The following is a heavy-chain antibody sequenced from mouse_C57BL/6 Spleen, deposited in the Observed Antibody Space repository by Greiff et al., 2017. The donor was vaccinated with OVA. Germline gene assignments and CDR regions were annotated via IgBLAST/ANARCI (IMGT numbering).Heavy chain of an antibody. Sequence: VQLQQSGPELVKPGASVKLSCKASGYTFTSYDINWVKQRPGQGLEWIGWIYPRVGSTKYNEKFKGKATLTVDTSSSTAYMELHSLTSEDSAVYFCAREKYSNYGYFDVWGTGTTVTVSS. CDR2: IYPRVGST. D-gene: IGHD2-5*01. J-gene: IGHJ1*03. CDR3: AREKYSNYGYFDV. V-gene: IGHV1-85*01. CDR1: GYTFTSYD.